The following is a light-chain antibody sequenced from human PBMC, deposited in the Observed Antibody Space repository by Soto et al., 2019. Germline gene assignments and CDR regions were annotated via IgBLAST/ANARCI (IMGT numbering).Light chain of an antibody. Sequence: ELVLTQSPGTLSLSPGERATLSCRASQSVRSSYLAWYQQKPGQAPRLLSCGASSRATGIPDRCSGSGSGTDFTLTINRLEPEYFAVYYCQQYDSSPRTVGQGTKGDIK. J-gene: IGKJ1*01. CDR3: QQYDSSPRT. CDR2: GAS. V-gene: IGKV3-20*01. CDR1: QSVRSSY.